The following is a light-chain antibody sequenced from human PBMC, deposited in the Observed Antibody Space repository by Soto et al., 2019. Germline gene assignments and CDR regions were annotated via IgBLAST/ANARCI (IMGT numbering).Light chain of an antibody. CDR1: SSNIGNNY. CDR2: ENN. V-gene: IGLV1-51*02. Sequence: SVLPQPPSLSAAPGQKVTISCSGSSSNIGNNYVSWYQQLPGTAPKLLIYENNKRPSGIPDRFSGSKSGTSATLGITGLQTGDEADYYCGTWDSSLSAVVFGGGTKVTVL. J-gene: IGLJ2*01. CDR3: GTWDSSLSAVV.